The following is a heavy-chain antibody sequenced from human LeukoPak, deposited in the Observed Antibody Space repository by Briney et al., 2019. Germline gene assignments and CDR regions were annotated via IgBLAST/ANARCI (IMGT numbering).Heavy chain of an antibody. Sequence: ASVKVSCKASGYTFTSSGISWVRQAPGQGLEWMGWISAYNGNTNYAQKLQGRVTMTTDTSTSTAYMELRSLRSDDTAVYYCATYSSSGYSAYWGQGTLVTVSS. CDR2: ISAYNGNT. CDR1: GYTFTSSG. J-gene: IGHJ4*02. V-gene: IGHV1-18*01. D-gene: IGHD6-13*01. CDR3: ATYSSSGYSAY.